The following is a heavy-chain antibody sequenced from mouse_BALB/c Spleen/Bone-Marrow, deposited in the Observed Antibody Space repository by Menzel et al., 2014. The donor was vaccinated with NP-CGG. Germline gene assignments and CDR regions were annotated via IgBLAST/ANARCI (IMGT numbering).Heavy chain of an antibody. CDR3: VRHGYFGNYYYALDY. J-gene: IGHJ4*01. D-gene: IGHD2-1*01. V-gene: IGHV10-1*02. Sequence: EVQGVESGGELVQPKGSLKLSCAASGFTFNTYAMNWVRQAPGKGLEWVARIRSKSNNYATYYADSVKDRFTISRDDSQNMLYLQMNNLKTEDTAMYYCVRHGYFGNYYYALDYWGQGTSVTVSS. CDR2: IRSKSNNYAT. CDR1: GFTFNTYA.